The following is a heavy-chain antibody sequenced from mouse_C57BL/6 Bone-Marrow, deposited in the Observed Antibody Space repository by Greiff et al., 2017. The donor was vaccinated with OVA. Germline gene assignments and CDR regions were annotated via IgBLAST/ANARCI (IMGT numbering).Heavy chain of an antibody. V-gene: IGHV5-9-1*02. CDR1: GFTFSSYA. CDR2: ISSGGDYI. D-gene: IGHD2-1*01. Sequence: EVQLVESGAGLVKPGGSLKLSCAASGFTFSSYAMSWVRQTPEKRLEWVAYISSGGDYIYYADTVKGRFTISRDNARNTLYLQMSSLKSEDTAMYYCTRDYGNYWFAYWGQGTLVTVSA. CDR3: TRDYGNYWFAY. J-gene: IGHJ3*01.